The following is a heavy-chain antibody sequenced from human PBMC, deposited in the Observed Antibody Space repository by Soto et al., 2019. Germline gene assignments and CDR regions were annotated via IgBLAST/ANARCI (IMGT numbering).Heavy chain of an antibody. CDR3: TTDLRDVLTGYWFAYAFDV. D-gene: IGHD3-9*01. CDR1: GFTFSTYA. V-gene: IGHV3-30-3*01. J-gene: IGHJ3*01. Sequence: GGSLRLSCAASGFTFSTYAMHWVRQAPGKGLEWVAVISYDGSNKYYADSVKGRFTISRDNSKNTLYLQMNSLRAEDTAVYYCTTDLRDVLTGYWFAYAFDVWGQGTMVTVSS. CDR2: ISYDGSNK.